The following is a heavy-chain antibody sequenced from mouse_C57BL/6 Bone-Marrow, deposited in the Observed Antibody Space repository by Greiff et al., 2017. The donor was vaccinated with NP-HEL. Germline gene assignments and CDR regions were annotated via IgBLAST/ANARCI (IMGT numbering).Heavy chain of an antibody. D-gene: IGHD3-2*02. CDR3: AREAQATPYAMTT. J-gene: IGHJ4*01. CDR1: GYTFTSYW. Sequence: QVQLQQPGAELVMPGASVKLSCKASGYTFTSYWMHWVKQRPGQGLEWIGEIDPSDSYTNYNQKFKGKSTLTVDKSSSTAYMQLSSLTSEDSAVYYCAREAQATPYAMTTGVKEPQSPSPQ. V-gene: IGHV1-69*01. CDR2: IDPSDSYT.